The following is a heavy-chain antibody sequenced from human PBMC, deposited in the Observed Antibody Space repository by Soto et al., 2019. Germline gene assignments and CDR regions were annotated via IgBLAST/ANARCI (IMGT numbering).Heavy chain of an antibody. CDR3: ARDSVGNAGSWYSVYFDY. J-gene: IGHJ4*02. V-gene: IGHV3-48*02. Sequence: EVQLVESGGGLVQPGGSLRLSCAASGFTFSSYSMNWVRQAPGKGLEWVSYISSSSSTISYADSVKGRFTISRDNAKNSLYLQMNSLRDEDTAVYYCARDSVGNAGSWYSVYFDYWGQGTLVTVSS. CDR2: ISSSSSTI. CDR1: GFTFSSYS. D-gene: IGHD6-13*01.